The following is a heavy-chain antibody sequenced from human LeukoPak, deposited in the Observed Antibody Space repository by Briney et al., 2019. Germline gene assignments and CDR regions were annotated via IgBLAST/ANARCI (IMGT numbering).Heavy chain of an antibody. CDR3: AKVPRTYYYGSGSYYSRNEGPDY. CDR2: ISGSGGST. V-gene: IGHV3-23*01. D-gene: IGHD3-10*01. Sequence: GGSLRLSCAASGFAFSSYAMSWVRQAPGKGLEWVSAISGSGGSTYYADSVKGRFTISRDNSKNTLYLQMNSLRAEDTAVYYCAKVPRTYYYGSGSYYSRNEGPDYWGQGTLVTVSS. J-gene: IGHJ4*02. CDR1: GFAFSSYA.